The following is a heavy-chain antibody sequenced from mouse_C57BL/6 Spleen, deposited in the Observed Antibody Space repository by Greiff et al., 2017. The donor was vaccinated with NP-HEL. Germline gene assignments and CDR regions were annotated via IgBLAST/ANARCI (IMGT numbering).Heavy chain of an antibody. J-gene: IGHJ1*03. D-gene: IGHD1-1*01. V-gene: IGHV1-53*01. Sequence: QVQLQQPGTELVKPGASVKLSCKASGYTFTSYWMHWVKQRPGQGLEWIGNINPSNGGTNYNQKFKGKATLTVDTSSSTAYMQLSSLTSEDSAVYYCARSHYGSTYWYFDVWGTGTTVTVSS. CDR3: ARSHYGSTYWYFDV. CDR2: INPSNGGT. CDR1: GYTFTSYW.